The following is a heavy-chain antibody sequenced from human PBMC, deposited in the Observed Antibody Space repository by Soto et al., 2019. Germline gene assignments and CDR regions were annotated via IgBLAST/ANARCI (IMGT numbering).Heavy chain of an antibody. CDR1: AGYIGSGNYF. J-gene: IGHJ4*02. CDR3: ASRQHQVALVDS. Sequence: QVQLQESGPGLVKPSQTLSLTCNVTAGYIGSGNYFWSWIRQPPGKSLEWIGHIYYSGTAFYNPSLKSRVTISVDASKNQFSLKLTSVTAADTAIYYCASRQHQVALVDSWGQGTLVTVSS. D-gene: IGHD5-12*01. CDR2: IYYSGTA. V-gene: IGHV4-30-4*01.